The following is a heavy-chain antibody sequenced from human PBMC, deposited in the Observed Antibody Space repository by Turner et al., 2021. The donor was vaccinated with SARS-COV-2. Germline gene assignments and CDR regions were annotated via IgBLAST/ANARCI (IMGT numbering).Heavy chain of an antibody. V-gene: IGHV4-59*08. D-gene: IGHD5-18*01. CDR3: ARLGIWTWNMVTN. Sequence: QVQLQESGPGLVKPSETLSLTCTVSGGSISGYYWSWIRQPPGKGLEWIGYIYHTGNTNYTPSLMGRAIMSVDTSENQFSLKLTSVTAADTAVYHCARLGIWTWNMVTNWGQGTLVTVSS. CDR2: IYHTGNT. J-gene: IGHJ4*02. CDR1: GGSISGYY.